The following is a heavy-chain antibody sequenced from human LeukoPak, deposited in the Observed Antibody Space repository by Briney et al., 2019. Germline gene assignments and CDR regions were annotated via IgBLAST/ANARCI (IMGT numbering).Heavy chain of an antibody. CDR3: ARGFQGLDV. CDR1: EFPFGTYW. D-gene: IGHD2-21*01. CDR2: IVQDGSEK. V-gene: IGHV3-7*05. J-gene: IGHJ6*02. Sequence: GGSLRLSCTASEFPFGTYWMTWARQAPGKGLEWVGNIVQDGSEKYYVDSVKGRFTISRDNTKNLLYLQMTSLRAEDTAVYYCARGFQGLDVWGQGTTVTVSS.